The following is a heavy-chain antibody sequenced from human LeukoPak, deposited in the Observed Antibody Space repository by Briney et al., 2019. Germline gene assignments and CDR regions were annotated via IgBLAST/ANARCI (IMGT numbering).Heavy chain of an antibody. CDR1: GASINSYY. V-gene: IGHV4-59*01. D-gene: IGHD6-13*01. CDR3: ARTSSSWL. Sequence: SETLSVTCTVSGASINSYYWSWIRQPPGKGLEWIGCIYDSGGTDYNPSLKSRVTISVDTSKNQFSLKLTSVTAADTAMYYCARTSSSWLWGQGTLVTVSS. J-gene: IGHJ4*02. CDR2: IYDSGGT.